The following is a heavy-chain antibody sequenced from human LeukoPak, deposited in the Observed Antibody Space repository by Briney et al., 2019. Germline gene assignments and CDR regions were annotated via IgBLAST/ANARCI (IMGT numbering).Heavy chain of an antibody. CDR2: IIPIFGTA. J-gene: IGHJ4*02. CDR3: ASAKGSSSVFDY. V-gene: IGHV1-69*05. Sequence: ASVKVSCKASGYTFTGYYMHWVRQALGQGLEWMGGIIPIFGTANYAQKFQGRVTITTDESTSTAYMELSSLRSEDTAVYYCASAKGSSSVFDYWGQGTLVTVSS. D-gene: IGHD6-6*01. CDR1: GYTFTGYY.